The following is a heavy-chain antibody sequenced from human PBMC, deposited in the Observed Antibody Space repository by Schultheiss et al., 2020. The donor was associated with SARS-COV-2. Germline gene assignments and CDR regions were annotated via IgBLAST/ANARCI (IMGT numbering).Heavy chain of an antibody. Sequence: GGSLRLSCAASGFTFSSYAMSWVRQAPGKGLEWVSAISGSGGSTYYADSVKGRFTISRDNSKNTLYLQMNSLRVEDTAVYYCARGAAAGLYYYYYYGMDVWGQGTTVTVSS. D-gene: IGHD6-13*01. CDR3: ARGAAAGLYYYYYYGMDV. V-gene: IGHV3-23*01. CDR1: GFTFSSYA. CDR2: ISGSGGST. J-gene: IGHJ6*02.